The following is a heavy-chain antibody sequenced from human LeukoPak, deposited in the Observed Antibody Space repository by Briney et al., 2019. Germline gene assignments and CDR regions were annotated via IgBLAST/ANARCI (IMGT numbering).Heavy chain of an antibody. J-gene: IGHJ3*02. V-gene: IGHV3-74*01. Sequence: GGSLRLSCAASGFTFSSYWLHWVRQAPGKGLVWVSRINTDGSSTSYADSVKGRFTISRDNAKNTLYLQMSSLRAEDTAVYYCAREAYDSHDVFDIWGQGTMVTVSS. D-gene: IGHD3-16*01. CDR3: AREAYDSHDVFDI. CDR2: INTDGSST. CDR1: GFTFSSYW.